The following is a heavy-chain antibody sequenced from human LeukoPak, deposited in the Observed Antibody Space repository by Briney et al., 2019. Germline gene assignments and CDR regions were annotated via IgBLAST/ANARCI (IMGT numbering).Heavy chain of an antibody. Sequence: ASVKVSCKASGYTFTAYYMHWVRQAPGQGLEWMGWINPNSGDTNSAQKFQGRVTMTRDTSISTAYMELGRLTSDDTAVYYCVRDGAFDIWGQGTRVTVSS. V-gene: IGHV1-2*02. CDR2: INPNSGDT. J-gene: IGHJ3*02. CDR1: GYTFTAYY. CDR3: VRDGAFDI.